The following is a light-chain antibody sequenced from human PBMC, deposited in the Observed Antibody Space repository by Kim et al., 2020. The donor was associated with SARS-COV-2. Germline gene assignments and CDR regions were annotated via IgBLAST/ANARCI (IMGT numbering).Light chain of an antibody. V-gene: IGKV3-15*01. Sequence: EIVMTQSPATLSVSPGEGVTLSCRASQSISTNLGWYQQKPGQAPRLLIYTASTRATGIPARFSGSGSGTEFTLTISSLQSEDFAVYCCQQYYDGPWTFGQGTKVDIK. J-gene: IGKJ1*01. CDR3: QQYYDGPWT. CDR2: TAS. CDR1: QSISTN.